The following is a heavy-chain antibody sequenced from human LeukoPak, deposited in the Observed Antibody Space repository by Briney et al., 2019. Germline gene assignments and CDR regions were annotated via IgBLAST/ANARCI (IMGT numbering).Heavy chain of an antibody. D-gene: IGHD4-17*01. J-gene: IGHJ6*04. CDR2: IYTSGST. Sequence: SETLSLTCTVSGGSLSIYYWNWIRQPAGKGLEWIGRIYTSGSTNYNPSLKSRVTILVDTSRNQFSLQLRSVTAADTAVYYCAREDPQTTVPEGMDVWGKGTTVSVSS. CDR1: GGSLSIYY. V-gene: IGHV4-4*07. CDR3: AREDPQTTVPEGMDV.